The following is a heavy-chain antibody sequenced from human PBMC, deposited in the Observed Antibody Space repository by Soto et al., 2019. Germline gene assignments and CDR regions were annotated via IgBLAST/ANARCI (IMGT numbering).Heavy chain of an antibody. CDR3: AKDAISMVRGVNNWFGP. J-gene: IGHJ5*02. CDR2: ISGGGGVST. D-gene: IGHD3-10*01. CDR1: GFTFSSYA. V-gene: IGHV3-23*01. Sequence: PGGSLRHSCAASGFTFSSYAMTWVRQAPGKGLEWVSGISGGGGVSTYYADSVKGRFTISRDNSMNTLYLQMNRLRAEDTAVYYCAKDAISMVRGVNNWFGPWGQGTLVTVSS.